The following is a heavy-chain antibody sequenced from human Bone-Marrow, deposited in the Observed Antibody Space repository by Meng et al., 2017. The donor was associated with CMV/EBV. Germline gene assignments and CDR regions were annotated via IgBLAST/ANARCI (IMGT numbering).Heavy chain of an antibody. D-gene: IGHD6-6*01. V-gene: IGHV3-48*04. CDR1: GFTFSSYA. J-gene: IGHJ4*02. CDR2: ISSSGSTI. CDR3: ARADGSEYSSSSGLGGIDY. Sequence: GESLKISCAASGFTFSSYAMSWVRQAPGKGLEWVSYISSSGSTIYYADSVKGRFTISRDNAKNSLYLQMNSLRAEDTAVYYCARADGSEYSSSSGLGGIDYWGQGTLVTVSS.